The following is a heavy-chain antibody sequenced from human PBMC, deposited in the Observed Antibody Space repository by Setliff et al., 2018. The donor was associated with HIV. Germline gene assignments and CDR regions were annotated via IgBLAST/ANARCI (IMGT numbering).Heavy chain of an antibody. CDR2: ISDSGDNT. J-gene: IGHJ4*02. Sequence: GGSLRLSCAASGFPFSTYAMNWVRQAPGKGLEWVSAISDSGDNTYYADSVKGRFTISRDNSRYTLYLQTNSLRVEDTAVYFCAKDPPGFSHFLDYWGQGAVVTVSS. CDR3: AKDPPGFSHFLDY. CDR1: GFPFSTYA. V-gene: IGHV3-23*01.